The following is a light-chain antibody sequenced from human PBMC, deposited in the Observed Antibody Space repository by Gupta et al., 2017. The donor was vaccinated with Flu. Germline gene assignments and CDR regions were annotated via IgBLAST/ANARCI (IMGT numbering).Light chain of an antibody. CDR1: ASSVSFNHL. CDR2: NKN. J-gene: IGLJ3*02. V-gene: IGLV8-61*01. Sequence: CGWSASSVSFNHLPSEDQQTPGQAQRTRIYNKNRRSAGVPDRFAGSILGNKAALTITGAEADDEADYYCVVVRTSGIWVFGGGTKLTVL. CDR3: VVVRTSGIWV.